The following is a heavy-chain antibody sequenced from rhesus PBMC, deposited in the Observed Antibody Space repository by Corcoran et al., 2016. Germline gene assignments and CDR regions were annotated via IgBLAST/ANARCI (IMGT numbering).Heavy chain of an antibody. V-gene: IGHV4-147*01. CDR2: TYGSSGST. J-gene: IGHJ5-1*01. CDR1: GDSTTSSY. CDR3: ARDLRFDV. Sequence: QVQLQESGPGLVKPSETLSLTCAVSGDSTTSSYWSWIRQSPGKGREGIGCTYGSSGSTYYSPSLKTRVTLSTDTSKNQFSLTLNSVTAADAAVYYCARDLRFDVWGPGVLVTVSS.